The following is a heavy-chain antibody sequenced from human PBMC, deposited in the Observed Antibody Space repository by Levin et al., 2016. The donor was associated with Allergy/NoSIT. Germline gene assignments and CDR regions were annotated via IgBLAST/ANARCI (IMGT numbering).Heavy chain of an antibody. D-gene: IGHD6-13*01. J-gene: IGHJ6*02. CDR2: IDPSDSYT. V-gene: IGHV5-10-1*01. Sequence: VRQMPGKGLEWMGRIDPSDSYTNYSPSFQGHVTISADKSISTAYLQWSSLKASDTAMYYCARHFQPNLYSSSWYYYYYGMDVWGQGTTVTVSS. CDR3: ARHFQPNLYSSSWYYYYYGMDV.